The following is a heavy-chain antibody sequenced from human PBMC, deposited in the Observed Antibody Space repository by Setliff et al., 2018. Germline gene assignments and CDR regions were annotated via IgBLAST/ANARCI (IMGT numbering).Heavy chain of an antibody. J-gene: IGHJ4*02. CDR1: GFTFNTFW. CDR2: INPGGSEE. V-gene: IGHV3-7*01. Sequence: GGSLRLSCADSGFTFNTFWMTWVRQAPGKGLEWVANINPGGSEEYYLDSVKGRFTISRDNATTSLYLLMNSLRADDTAVYFCACATGYWGQGILVTVSS. CDR3: ACATGY.